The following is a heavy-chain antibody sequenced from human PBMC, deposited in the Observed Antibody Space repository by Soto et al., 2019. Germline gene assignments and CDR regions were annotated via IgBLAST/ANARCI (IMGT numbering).Heavy chain of an antibody. D-gene: IGHD2-8*01. CDR3: ARGGPYCTNGVCYPYYYYYMDV. J-gene: IGHJ6*03. V-gene: IGHV4-59*08. Sequence: SETLSLTCTVSGGSISSYYWSWIRQPPGKGLEWIGYIYYSGSTNYNPSLKSRVTIPVDTSKNQFSLKLSSVTAADTAVYYCARGGPYCTNGVCYPYYYYYMDVWGKGTTVTVSS. CDR1: GGSISSYY. CDR2: IYYSGST.